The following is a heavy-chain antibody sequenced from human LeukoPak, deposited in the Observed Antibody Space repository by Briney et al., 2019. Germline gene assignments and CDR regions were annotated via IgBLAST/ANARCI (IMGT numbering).Heavy chain of an antibody. Sequence: SETLSLTCTVSGGSISSYYWSWIRQPPGKGLEWIGYIYYSGSTNYNPSLKSRVTISVDTPKNQFSLKLSSVTAADTAVYYCAREGPRPSYYYGMDVWGQGTTVTVSS. J-gene: IGHJ6*02. CDR1: GGSISSYY. V-gene: IGHV4-59*01. CDR2: IYYSGST. CDR3: AREGPRPSYYYGMDV.